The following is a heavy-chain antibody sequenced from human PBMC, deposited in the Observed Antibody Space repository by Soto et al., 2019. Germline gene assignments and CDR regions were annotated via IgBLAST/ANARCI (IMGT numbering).Heavy chain of an antibody. D-gene: IGHD3-16*01. Sequence: PGGSLRLSCAASGFTFSSYWMGWVRQAPGKGLEWVANIKQDGSEKYYADSVKGRFTISRDNAKNSLYLQMNSLRAEDTAVYYCAYAVGYYYYYMDVWGKGTTVTVSS. CDR3: AYAVGYYYYYMDV. J-gene: IGHJ6*03. V-gene: IGHV3-7*01. CDR1: GFTFSSYW. CDR2: IKQDGSEK.